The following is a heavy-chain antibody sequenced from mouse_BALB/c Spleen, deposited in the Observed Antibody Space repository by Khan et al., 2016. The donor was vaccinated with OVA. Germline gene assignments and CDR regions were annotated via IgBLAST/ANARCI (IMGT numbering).Heavy chain of an antibody. CDR3: ARGVYGSRGAWFAY. CDR1: GYTFTDYN. V-gene: IGHV1-18*01. Sequence: VRLQQSGPELVKPGASVKIPCKASGYTFTDYNMDWVQQSHGKTLEWIGEINPNNGAAFYNQKFKGKATLTVDKSSSTAYMELRSLTSEDTAVYYCARGVYGSRGAWFAYWGQWTLVTVSA. D-gene: IGHD1-1*01. CDR2: INPNNGAA. J-gene: IGHJ3*01.